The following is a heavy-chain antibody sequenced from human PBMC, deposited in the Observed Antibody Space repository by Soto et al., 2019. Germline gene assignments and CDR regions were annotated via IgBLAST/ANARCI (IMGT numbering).Heavy chain of an antibody. CDR3: AKDLHSSSPEDYCGMDV. J-gene: IGHJ6*02. D-gene: IGHD6-6*01. V-gene: IGHV3-23*01. CDR2: ISGIGDDT. CDR1: GFIFSSYA. Sequence: EVQLLESGGGLVLPGGSLRLSCTASGFIFSSYAMTWVRQAPGKGLEWVSGISGIGDDTYYADSVRGRFTISRDISKNTLYLQMNSLRAEDTAVYYCAKDLHSSSPEDYCGMDVWGQGTTVTVSS.